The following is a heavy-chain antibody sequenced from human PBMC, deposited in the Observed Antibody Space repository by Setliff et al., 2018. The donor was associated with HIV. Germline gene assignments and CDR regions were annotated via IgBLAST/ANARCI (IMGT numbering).Heavy chain of an antibody. V-gene: IGHV4-4*08. J-gene: IGHJ4*02. Sequence: LSLTCTVSGGSMSTYYWSWIRQPPGKGLEWIGYIYTSGSTNYNPSLRSRVTISVDTSKNQFSLKLNSVTAADTAVYYCASGREAVAGALHFDYWGQGPLVTVSS. CDR2: IYTSGST. CDR3: ASGREAVAGALHFDY. D-gene: IGHD6-19*01. CDR1: GGSMSTYY.